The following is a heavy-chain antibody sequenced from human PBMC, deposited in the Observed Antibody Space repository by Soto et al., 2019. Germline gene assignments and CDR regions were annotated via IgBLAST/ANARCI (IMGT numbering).Heavy chain of an antibody. Sequence: QVQLVQSGAEVKKPGSSVKVSCKASGGTFSSYSINWVRQAPGQGPEWMGRIIPILGIANYAQKFQGRVTITADKSTTTAYMELSSLRSEDTAVYYCACDYYDSSGYYNFDYWGQGTLVTVSS. CDR1: GGTFSSYS. D-gene: IGHD3-22*01. CDR3: ACDYYDSSGYYNFDY. J-gene: IGHJ4*02. V-gene: IGHV1-69*02. CDR2: IIPILGIA.